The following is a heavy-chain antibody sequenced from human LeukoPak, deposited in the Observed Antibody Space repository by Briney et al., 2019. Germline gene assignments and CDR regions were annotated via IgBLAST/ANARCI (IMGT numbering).Heavy chain of an antibody. J-gene: IGHJ5*02. Sequence: TSETLSLTCTVSGASITSSGYYWGWIRQPPGKGLEWIGTINHSGSTYYNPSLKSRVTISVDTSKNQFSLKLSSATAADTAVYYCARVQSRLSWFDPWGQGTLVTVSS. CDR3: ARVQSRLSWFDP. CDR2: INHSGST. V-gene: IGHV4-39*07. CDR1: GASITSSGYY.